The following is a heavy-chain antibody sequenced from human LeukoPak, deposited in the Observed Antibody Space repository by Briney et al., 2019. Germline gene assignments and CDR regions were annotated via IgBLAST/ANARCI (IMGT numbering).Heavy chain of an antibody. CDR3: ARDPYDFWSGYYQPLDY. Sequence: GGSLRLSCAASGFTLSTYGMHWVRQAPGKGLEWVAFIRYDGSNKYYADSVKGRFTISRDNARNTLYLQMNSLRAEDTAVYYCARDPYDFWSGYYQPLDYWGQGTLVTVSS. J-gene: IGHJ4*02. CDR2: IRYDGSNK. V-gene: IGHV3-30*02. D-gene: IGHD3/OR15-3a*01. CDR1: GFTLSTYG.